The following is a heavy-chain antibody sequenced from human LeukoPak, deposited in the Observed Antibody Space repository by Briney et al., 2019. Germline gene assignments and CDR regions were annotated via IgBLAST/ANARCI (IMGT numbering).Heavy chain of an antibody. CDR3: ARSVDYFDNTGPHMMFDY. Sequence: SETLSLTCNVSGDSITSHYWNWIRQPPGKGLEWLGYIYHTGISKFHPSLKSRVSMSVDTAKNQFFLKVSSVTAADTAVYHCARSVDYFDNTGPHMMFDYWGQGSLVTVSS. V-gene: IGHV4-59*11. J-gene: IGHJ4*02. CDR1: GDSITSHY. D-gene: IGHD3-22*01. CDR2: IYHTGIS.